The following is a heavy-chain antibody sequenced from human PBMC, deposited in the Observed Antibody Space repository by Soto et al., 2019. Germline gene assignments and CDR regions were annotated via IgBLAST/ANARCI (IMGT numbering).Heavy chain of an antibody. CDR3: ARERYYMDV. CDR2: ISSSSTI. CDR1: GFTFSSYS. J-gene: IGHJ6*03. V-gene: IGHV3-48*01. Sequence: GGSLRLSCAASGFTFSSYSMNWVRQAPGKGLEWVSYISSSSTIYYADSVKGRFTISRDNAKNSLYLQMNSLRAEDTAVYYCARERYYMDVWGKGTTVTVSS.